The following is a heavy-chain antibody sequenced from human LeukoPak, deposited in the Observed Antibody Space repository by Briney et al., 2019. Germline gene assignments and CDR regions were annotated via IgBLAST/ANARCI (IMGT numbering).Heavy chain of an antibody. J-gene: IGHJ4*02. D-gene: IGHD2-21*01. CDR1: GFTFSSFG. Sequence: GGTLRLSCAASGFTFSSFGMHWVRQAPGKGLEGVAFIRYDGTDKYYADSVKGRFTISRDNSKNTLYLQMNSLRPEDTAVYYCAPRVVVITAPFDYWGQGTLVTVSS. V-gene: IGHV3-30*02. CDR3: APRVVVITAPFDY. CDR2: IRYDGTDK.